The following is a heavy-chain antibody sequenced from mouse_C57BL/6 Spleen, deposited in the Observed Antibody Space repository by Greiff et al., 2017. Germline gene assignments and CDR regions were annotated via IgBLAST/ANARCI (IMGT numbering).Heavy chain of an antibody. CDR3: ASSYSNYGGDAMDY. Sequence: QVQLQQPGAELVRPGTSVKLSCKASGYTFTSYWMHWVKQRPGQGLEWIGVIDPSDSYTNYNQKFKGKATLTVDTSSSTAYMQLSSLTSEDSAVYYCASSYSNYGGDAMDYWGQGTSVTVSS. CDR2: IDPSDSYT. CDR1: GYTFTSYW. V-gene: IGHV1-59*01. D-gene: IGHD2-5*01. J-gene: IGHJ4*01.